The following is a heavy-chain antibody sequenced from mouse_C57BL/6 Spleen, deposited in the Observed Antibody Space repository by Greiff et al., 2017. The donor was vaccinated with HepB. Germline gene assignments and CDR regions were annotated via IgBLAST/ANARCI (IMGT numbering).Heavy chain of an antibody. Sequence: VQLQQSGPELVKPGASVKISCKASGYAFSSSWMNWVKPRPGKGLEWIGRIYPGDGDTNYNGKFKGKATLTAAKSSSTAYMQLSSLTSEDSAVYFCARGERGYFDYWGQGTTLTVSS. CDR1: GYAFSSSW. V-gene: IGHV1-82*01. CDR2: IYPGDGDT. CDR3: ARGERGYFDY. J-gene: IGHJ2*01.